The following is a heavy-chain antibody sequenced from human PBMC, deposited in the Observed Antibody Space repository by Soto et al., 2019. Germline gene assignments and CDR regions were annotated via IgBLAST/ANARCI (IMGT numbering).Heavy chain of an antibody. J-gene: IGHJ6*02. Sequence: HGGALKISCKGSVYTFSNYLIGRGRQMPGKGLEWMGIIYPGDSDTKYNPSFQGQVTISADKSITTTYLQWSSLKASDTAIYYCAASIYYYGMDVWGQGTTVTVSS. V-gene: IGHV5-51*01. CDR2: IYPGDSDT. CDR3: AASIYYYGMDV. CDR1: VYTFSNYL.